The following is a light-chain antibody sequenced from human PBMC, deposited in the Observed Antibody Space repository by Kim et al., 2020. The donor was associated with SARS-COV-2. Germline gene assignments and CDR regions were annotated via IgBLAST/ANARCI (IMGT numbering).Light chain of an antibody. V-gene: IGLV1-51*01. J-gene: IGLJ2*01. Sequence: GQKVTVSCSGSSSNIGNNYVSWYQQLPGTAPKLLIYDNNKRPSGIPDRFSGSKSGTSATLGITGLQTGDEADYYCGTWDSSLSAVVFGGGTKLTVL. CDR1: SSNIGNNY. CDR2: DNN. CDR3: GTWDSSLSAVV.